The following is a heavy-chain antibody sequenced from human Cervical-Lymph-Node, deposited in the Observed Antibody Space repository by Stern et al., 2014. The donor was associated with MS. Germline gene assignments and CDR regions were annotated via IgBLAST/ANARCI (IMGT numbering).Heavy chain of an antibody. CDR3: TTDRQAGFWSGHRFDY. CDR1: GFPFSNAW. CDR2: IKSKTDGGTT. V-gene: IGHV3-15*01. D-gene: IGHD3-3*01. J-gene: IGHJ4*02. Sequence: VQLGQSGGGLVQPGGSLRLSCAASGFPFSNAWMTWVRQAPGKGLEWVGRIKSKTDGGTTDYAAPVKGRFTISRDDSKNTLYLQMDSLETEDTAVYYCTTDRQAGFWSGHRFDYWGQGTLVTVSS.